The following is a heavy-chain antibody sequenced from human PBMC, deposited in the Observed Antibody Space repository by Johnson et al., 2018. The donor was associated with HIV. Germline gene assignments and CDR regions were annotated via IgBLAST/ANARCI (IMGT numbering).Heavy chain of an antibody. Sequence: QVQLVESGGGVVRPGGSLRLSCAASGFTFSSYAMHWVRQAPGKGLEWVAVISYDGSNKYYADSVKGRFTISRDNSKNTLYLQMNSLRAEDTAVYYCAKDLFTEREDDVFDVWGQGTMVTVSS. CDR1: GFTFSSYA. CDR2: ISYDGSNK. CDR3: AKDLFTEREDDVFDV. J-gene: IGHJ3*01. D-gene: IGHD1-26*01. V-gene: IGHV3-30*14.